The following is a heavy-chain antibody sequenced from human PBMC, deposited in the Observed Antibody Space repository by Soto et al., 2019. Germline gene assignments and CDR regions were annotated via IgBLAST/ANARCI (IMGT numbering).Heavy chain of an antibody. CDR2: ISAHNGNT. V-gene: IGHV1-18*01. CDR3: ARGRYGDY. Sequence: QVHLVQSGAEVKKPGAXXXVXXXXXGYAFXTYGITWVRQAPGQGLEWMGWISAHNGNTNYAQKLQGRVTVTRDTSTSTAYMELRSLRSDDTAVYYCARGRYGDYWGQGALVTVSS. D-gene: IGHD1-1*01. CDR1: GYAFXTYG. J-gene: IGHJ4*02.